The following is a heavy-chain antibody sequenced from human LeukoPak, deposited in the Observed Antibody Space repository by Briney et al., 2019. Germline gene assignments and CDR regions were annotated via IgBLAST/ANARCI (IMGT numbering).Heavy chain of an antibody. V-gene: IGHV3-21*01. CDR1: GFTFSSYS. CDR2: ISSSSSYI. Sequence: GGSLRLSCAASGFTFSSYSMNWVRQAPGKGLEWVSSISSSSSYIYYADSVKGRFTISRDNAKNSLYLQMNSLRAEDTAVYYCASELSGSYVDYWGQGTLVTVSS. J-gene: IGHJ4*02. D-gene: IGHD1-26*01. CDR3: ASELSGSYVDY.